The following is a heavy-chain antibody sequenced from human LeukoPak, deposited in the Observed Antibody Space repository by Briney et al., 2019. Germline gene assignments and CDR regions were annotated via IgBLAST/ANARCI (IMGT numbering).Heavy chain of an antibody. CDR1: GGSISSYY. V-gene: IGHV4-59*01. CDR3: ARWRGGSGSYRGYYFDY. D-gene: IGHD3-10*01. CDR2: IYYSGST. Sequence: SETLSLTCTVSGGSISSYYWSWIRQPPGKGLVWIGYIYYSGSTNYNPSLKSRVTISVDTSKNQFSLKLSSVTAADTAVYYCARWRGGSGSYRGYYFDYWGQGTLVTVSS. J-gene: IGHJ4*02.